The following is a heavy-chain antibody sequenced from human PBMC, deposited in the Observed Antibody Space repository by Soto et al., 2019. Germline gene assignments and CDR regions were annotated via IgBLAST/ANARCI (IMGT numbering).Heavy chain of an antibody. CDR2: INPSGST. CDR1: GGSFSGYY. D-gene: IGHD3-10*01. V-gene: IGHV4-34*01. Sequence: QVQLQQWGAGLLKPSETLSLTCAVYGGSFSGYYWSWIRQPPGKGLERIGEINPSGSTNYNPSLNDRDTISVDTSKNQFSLKLSSVTAADTAVYYCARGFGDLGLYFDYWGQGTLVTVSS. J-gene: IGHJ4*02. CDR3: ARGFGDLGLYFDY.